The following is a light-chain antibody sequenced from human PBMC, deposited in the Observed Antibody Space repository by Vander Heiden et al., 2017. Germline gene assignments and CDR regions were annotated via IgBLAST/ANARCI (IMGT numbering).Light chain of an antibody. CDR1: QSVLYSSNNKNY. V-gene: IGKV4-1*01. CDR2: WAS. CDR3: QQEYGNPRYT. Sequence: DIVMTQSPDSLPVSLGERATINCKSSQSVLYSSNNKNYLAWYQQKPGQPPKLLIYWASTREAGVTDRFSGSGYGTDFTLTISSRQAEDVAVYYCQQEYGNPRYTFGEGTKMEIK. J-gene: IGKJ2*01.